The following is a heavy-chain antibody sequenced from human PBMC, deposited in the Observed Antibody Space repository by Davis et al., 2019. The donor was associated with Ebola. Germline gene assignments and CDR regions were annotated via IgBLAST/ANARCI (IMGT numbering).Heavy chain of an antibody. V-gene: IGHV6-1*01. CDR3: VRGWGRSGLGV. Sequence: HSQTLSLTCAISGDSVSGTSGAWNWIRQSPSRGLEWLGRTYYYTSKWHNDYGESVKSRITINPDTSKNQFSLQLNSVTPEDSAVYYCVRGWGRSGLGVWGQGTTVTVPS. J-gene: IGHJ6*02. CDR2: TYYYTSKWHN. D-gene: IGHD1-26*01. CDR1: GDSVSGTSGA.